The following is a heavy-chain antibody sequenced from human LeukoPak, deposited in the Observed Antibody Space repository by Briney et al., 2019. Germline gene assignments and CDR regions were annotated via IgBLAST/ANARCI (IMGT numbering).Heavy chain of an antibody. CDR2: NSNSGNTI. J-gene: IGHJ4*02. CDR3: DTTPRY. CDR1: GLXFSSYD. V-gene: IGHV3-48*03. Sequence: GGSLRLSCLGSGLXFSSYDMNWVRQAPGKGLEWISYNSNSGNTIYYADSMNVRFTISKDNAKNSLYLQMNRLRAEYTAVYYCDTTPRYWGQGILVTVSS. D-gene: IGHD1-14*01.